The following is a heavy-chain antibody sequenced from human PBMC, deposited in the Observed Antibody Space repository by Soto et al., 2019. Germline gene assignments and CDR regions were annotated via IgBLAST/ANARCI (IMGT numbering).Heavy chain of an antibody. J-gene: IGHJ3*02. CDR3: ARARLYCSGGTCYSTTAFDI. V-gene: IGHV5-51*01. CDR2: IYAANSDT. Sequence: EALKISCKRSGYSFDNYWNGWVRQMPGKGLEYMGIIYAANSDTRYIPSLQGQVTISVDKSTSTAHLPWSSLMASATAMYYCARARLYCSGGTCYSTTAFDIWGQVKMVTVS. D-gene: IGHD2-15*01. CDR1: GYSFDNYW.